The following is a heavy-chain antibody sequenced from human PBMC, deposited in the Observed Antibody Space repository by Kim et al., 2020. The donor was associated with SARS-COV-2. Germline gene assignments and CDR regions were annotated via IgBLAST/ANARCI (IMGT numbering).Heavy chain of an antibody. CDR3: ASSWFGELSLIYYYYMDV. V-gene: IGHV1-69*04. J-gene: IGHJ6*03. CDR1: GGTFSSYA. Sequence: SVKVSCKASGGTFSSYAISWVRQAPGQGLEWMGRIIPILGIANYAQKFQGRVTITADKSTSTAYMELSSLRSEDTAVYYCASSWFGELSLIYYYYMDVWGKGTTVTVSS. D-gene: IGHD3-10*01. CDR2: IIPILGIA.